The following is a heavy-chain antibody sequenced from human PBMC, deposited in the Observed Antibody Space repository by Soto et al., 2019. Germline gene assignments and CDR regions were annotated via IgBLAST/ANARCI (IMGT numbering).Heavy chain of an antibody. Sequence: PGGSLRLSCAASGFTFSSCSMNWVRQAPGKGLEWVSSISSSSSYIYYADSVKGRFTISRDNAKNSLYLQMNSLRAEDTAVYYCARNPGIAAHLRYYYYGMDVWGQGTTVTASS. J-gene: IGHJ6*02. CDR3: ARNPGIAAHLRYYYYGMDV. CDR2: ISSSSSYI. CDR1: GFTFSSCS. D-gene: IGHD6-6*01. V-gene: IGHV3-21*01.